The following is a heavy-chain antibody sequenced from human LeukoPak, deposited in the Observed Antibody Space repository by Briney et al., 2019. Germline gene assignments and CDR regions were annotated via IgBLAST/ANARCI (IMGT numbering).Heavy chain of an antibody. Sequence: PSQTLSLTCTVSGGSISSGGYYWSWIRQPPGKGLEWIGYICHSGSTYYNPSLKSRVTISVDRSKNQFSLKLSSVTAADTAVYYCATTGDPVYIDYWGQGTLVTVSS. CDR1: GGSISSGGYY. J-gene: IGHJ4*02. CDR2: ICHSGST. V-gene: IGHV4-30-2*01. CDR3: ATTGDPVYIDY. D-gene: IGHD7-27*01.